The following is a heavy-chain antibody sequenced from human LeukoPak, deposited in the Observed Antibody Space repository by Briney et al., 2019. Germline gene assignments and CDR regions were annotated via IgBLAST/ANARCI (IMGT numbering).Heavy chain of an antibody. J-gene: IGHJ5*02. CDR1: GFTFSTYS. V-gene: IGHV3-21*04. Sequence: PGGSLRLSCAASGFTFSTYSMNWVRQAPGKGLEWVSSISSSSNYIYYADSVKGRITISRDNAKNSLYLQMNSLRAEDTAVYYCARGCRLTSIAARLGWFDPWGQGTLVTVSS. CDR2: ISSSSNYI. CDR3: ARGCRLTSIAARLGWFDP. D-gene: IGHD6-6*01.